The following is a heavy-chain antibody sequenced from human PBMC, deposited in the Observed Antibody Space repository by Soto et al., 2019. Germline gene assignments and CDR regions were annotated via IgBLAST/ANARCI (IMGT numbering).Heavy chain of an antibody. D-gene: IGHD2-15*01. Sequence: ASVKVSCKASGYTFTSYGINWVRQAPGQGLEWMGWISGYNGNTNYAQMLQGRVTMTTDTSTSTAYMELRSLRSDDTAVYYCARSGRCSGGNCHYYMDVWGKGTTVTVSS. CDR3: ARSGRCSGGNCHYYMDV. CDR1: GYTFTSYG. V-gene: IGHV1-18*01. J-gene: IGHJ6*03. CDR2: ISGYNGNT.